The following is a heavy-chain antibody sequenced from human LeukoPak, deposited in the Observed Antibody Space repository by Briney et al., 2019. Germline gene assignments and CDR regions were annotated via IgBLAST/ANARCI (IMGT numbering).Heavy chain of an antibody. CDR1: GDSISSRTYY. CDR2: IWNSGST. J-gene: IGHJ5*02. D-gene: IGHD3-10*02. Sequence: SETLSLTCSVSGDSISSRTYYWTWIRQHPEKGLEWIGYIWNSGSTNYNPALKSRVTISVGTSKNQFSLKLTSVTPAATTIDYCARDVSAMFPNRFDPWGQGILVIVSS. V-gene: IGHV4-31*03. CDR3: ARDVSAMFPNRFDP.